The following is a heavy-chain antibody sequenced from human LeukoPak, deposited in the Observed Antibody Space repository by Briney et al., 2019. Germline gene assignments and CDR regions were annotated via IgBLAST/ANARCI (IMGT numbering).Heavy chain of an antibody. J-gene: IGHJ4*02. Sequence: NSSETLSLTCTVSGVSISSYYWSWIRQPPGKGLEWIGYIYYSGSTNYNPSLKSRVTISVDTSKNQFSLKLSSVTAADTAVYYCASSLYYDILTGSLFDYWGQGTLVTVSS. V-gene: IGHV4-59*12. D-gene: IGHD3-9*01. CDR3: ASSLYYDILTGSLFDY. CDR2: IYYSGST. CDR1: GVSISSYY.